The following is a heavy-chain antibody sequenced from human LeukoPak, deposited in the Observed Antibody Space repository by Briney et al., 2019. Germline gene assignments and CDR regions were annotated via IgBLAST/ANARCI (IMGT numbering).Heavy chain of an antibody. CDR1: GYTFTSYG. CDR3: VRVEGDCSSTSCYAGYFDY. Sequence: ASVKVSCKASGYTFTSYGISWVRRAPGQGLEWMGWISAYNGNTNYAQKLQGRVTMTTDTSTSTAYMELRSLRSDDTAVYYCVRVEGDCSSTSCYAGYFDYWGQGTLVTVSS. J-gene: IGHJ4*02. D-gene: IGHD2-2*01. CDR2: ISAYNGNT. V-gene: IGHV1-18*01.